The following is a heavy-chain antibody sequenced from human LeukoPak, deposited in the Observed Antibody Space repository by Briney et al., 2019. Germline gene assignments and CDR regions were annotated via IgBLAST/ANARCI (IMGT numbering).Heavy chain of an antibody. J-gene: IGHJ3*02. CDR1: GFTFSSYS. CDR3: ARDRFAYCSSTSCFDAFDI. Sequence: GGSLRLSCAASGFTFSSYSMNWVRQAPGKGLEWASYISSSSSTIYYADSVKGRFTISRDNAKNSLYLQMNSLRAEDTAVYYCARDRFAYCSSTSCFDAFDIWGQGTMVTVSS. V-gene: IGHV3-48*01. D-gene: IGHD2-2*01. CDR2: ISSSSSTI.